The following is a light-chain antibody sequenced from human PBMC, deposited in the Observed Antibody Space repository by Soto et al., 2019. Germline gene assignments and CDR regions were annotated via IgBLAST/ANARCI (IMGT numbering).Light chain of an antibody. CDR3: QQYNNWPPIT. CDR2: GAS. Sequence: EIVMTQSPATLSVSPGERATLSCRASQSVSSNLAWYQQKPGQAPRLLIYGASTRATGIPARFSGSGSGTEFSLTISSLQSEDFSVDYCQQYNNWPPITFGQGTRREIK. V-gene: IGKV3-15*01. J-gene: IGKJ5*01. CDR1: QSVSSN.